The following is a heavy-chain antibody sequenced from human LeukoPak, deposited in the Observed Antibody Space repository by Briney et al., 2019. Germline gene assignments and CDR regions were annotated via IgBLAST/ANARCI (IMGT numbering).Heavy chain of an antibody. J-gene: IGHJ4*02. CDR1: GYTFTSYD. CDR2: MNPNSGNT. Sequence: GASVKVSCKASGYTFTSYDINWVRQATGQGLEWMGWMNPNSGNTGYAQKFQGRVTMTRDTSTSTVYMELSSLRSEDTAVYYCARGMTDRYDFWSGYYPTYFDYWGQGTLVTVSS. CDR3: ARGMTDRYDFWSGYYPTYFDY. D-gene: IGHD3-3*01. V-gene: IGHV1-8*01.